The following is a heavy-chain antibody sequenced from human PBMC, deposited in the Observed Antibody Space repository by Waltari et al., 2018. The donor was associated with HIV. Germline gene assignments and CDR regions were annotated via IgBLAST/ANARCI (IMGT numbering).Heavy chain of an antibody. CDR3: ARDLPYRKTRNFAY. D-gene: IGHD4-4*01. CDR2: ISSSSSTI. CDR1: GFTFSSYS. Sequence: EVQLVESGGGLVQPGGSLRLSCAASGFTFSSYSMNWVRQAPGKGLEWVSYISSSSSTIYYADSVKGRFTISRDNAKNSLYLQMNSLRAEDTAVYYCARDLPYRKTRNFAYWGQGTLVTVSS. J-gene: IGHJ4*02. V-gene: IGHV3-48*04.